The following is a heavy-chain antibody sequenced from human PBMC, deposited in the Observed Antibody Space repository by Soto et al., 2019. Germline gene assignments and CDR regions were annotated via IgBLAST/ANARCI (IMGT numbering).Heavy chain of an antibody. V-gene: IGHV4-4*02. CDR3: ARLYSTRYNSAGLDV. CDR2: IYHSGST. J-gene: IGHJ6*02. Sequence: QVQLQESGPGLVKPSGTLSLSCGVSGGSVLSTNWWTWVRQPPGKGLEWIGEIYHSGSTNYNPSLKGRVTISLDKSKNQFSLHLSPMPAADTAVYYCARLYSTRYNSAGLDVWGQGTPVTVS. D-gene: IGHD6-13*01. CDR1: GGSVLSTNW.